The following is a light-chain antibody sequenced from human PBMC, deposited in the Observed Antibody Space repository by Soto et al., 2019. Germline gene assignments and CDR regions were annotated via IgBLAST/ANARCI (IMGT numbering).Light chain of an antibody. V-gene: IGLV2-14*01. CDR2: DVS. CDR1: SSDVGGYNY. CDR3: RSYTSSRTPYNYV. J-gene: IGLJ1*01. Sequence: QSALTQPASVSGSPGQSITISCTGTSSDVGGYNYVSWYQQHPGKAPKLMIYDVSNRPSGVSNRFSGSKSGNTASLTISGLQAEDEADYYCRSYTSSRTPYNYVVGTGTKVTVL.